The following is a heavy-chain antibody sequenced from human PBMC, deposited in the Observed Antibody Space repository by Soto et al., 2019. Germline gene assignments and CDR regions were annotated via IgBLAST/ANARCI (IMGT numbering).Heavy chain of an antibody. CDR3: ATDLLLRYFDWLSNY. V-gene: IGHV1-24*01. CDR1: GYTLTELS. Sequence: ASVKVSCKVFGYTLTELSMHWVRQAPGKGLEWMGGFDPEDGETIYAQKFQGRVTMTEDTSTDTAYMELSSLRSEDTAVYYCATDLLLRYFDWLSNYWGQGTLVTVSS. J-gene: IGHJ4*02. CDR2: FDPEDGET. D-gene: IGHD3-9*01.